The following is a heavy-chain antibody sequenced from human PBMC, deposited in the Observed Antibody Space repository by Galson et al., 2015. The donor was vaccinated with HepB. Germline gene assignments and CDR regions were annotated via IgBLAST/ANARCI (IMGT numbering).Heavy chain of an antibody. CDR3: AKTYGDYRLVGGWFDP. Sequence: SLRLSCAASGFTFSFYDMNWVRQAPGKGLEWISRITSGTSNTKYYADSVKGRFTISRDNARNSLYLQMNSLRVEDTAVYYCAKTYGDYRLVGGWFDPWGQGTLVTVSS. CDR2: ITSGTSNTK. D-gene: IGHD4-17*01. CDR1: GFTFSFYD. V-gene: IGHV3-48*03. J-gene: IGHJ5*02.